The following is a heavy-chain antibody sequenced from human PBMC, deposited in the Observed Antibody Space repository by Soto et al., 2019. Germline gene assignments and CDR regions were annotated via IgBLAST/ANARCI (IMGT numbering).Heavy chain of an antibody. D-gene: IGHD4-4*01. CDR2: INPNSGGT. V-gene: IGHV1-2*04. CDR3: ARVGDYNRSWFDP. Sequence: ASVKVSCKASGYTFTGYYMHWVRQAPGQGLEWMGWINPNSGGTNYAQKFQGWVTMTRDTSISTAYMELSRLRSDDTAVYYCARVGDYNRSWFDPWGQGTLVTVSS. J-gene: IGHJ5*02. CDR1: GYTFTGYY.